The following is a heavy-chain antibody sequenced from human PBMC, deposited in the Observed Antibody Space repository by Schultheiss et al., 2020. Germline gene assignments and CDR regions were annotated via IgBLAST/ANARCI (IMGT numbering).Heavy chain of an antibody. CDR3: AHSPDWLFDY. Sequence: SGPTLVKPTQTLTLTCTFSGFSLSTSGMRVSWIRQPPGKALEWLARIDWDDDKYYLTSLKSRLTITKDTSKNQVVLTMTNMDPVDTATYYCAHSPDWLFDYWGQGTLVTVSS. CDR2: IDWDDDK. J-gene: IGHJ4*02. CDR1: GFSLSTSGMR. V-gene: IGHV2-70*12. D-gene: IGHD3/OR15-3a*01.